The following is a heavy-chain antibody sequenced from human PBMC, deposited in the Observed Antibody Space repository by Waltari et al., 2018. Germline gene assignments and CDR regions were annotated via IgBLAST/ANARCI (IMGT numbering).Heavy chain of an antibody. CDR2: INTNTGSP. V-gene: IGHV7-4-1*02. J-gene: IGHJ5*02. CDR3: AREVVPPHTVVVNWYDP. D-gene: IGHD2-2*01. Sequence: QVQLVQSGSQFKELGTSVKISCKTSGYIFSNYAMNWVRQAPGQGLEWMGWINTNTGSPTYAQDFTGRFVLSLDSSVSTTYLQINSLKAEDTAVYYCAREVVPPHTVVVNWYDPWGQGTLVTVSS. CDR1: GYIFSNYA.